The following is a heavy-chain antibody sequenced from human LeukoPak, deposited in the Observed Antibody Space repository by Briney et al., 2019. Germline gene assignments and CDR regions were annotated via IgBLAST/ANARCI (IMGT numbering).Heavy chain of an antibody. CDR2: IHYSGST. CDR3: ARGRGYCSSTSCYYYYYYYYMDV. Sequence: SETLSLTCTVSGGSISSTSYYWGWIRQPPGKGLEWIGSIHYSGSTYNNPSLKSRVTISVDTSKNQFSLKLSSVTAADTAVYYCARGRGYCSSTSCYYYYYYYYMDVWGKGTTVTVSS. D-gene: IGHD2-2*01. CDR1: GGSISSTSYY. V-gene: IGHV4-39*07. J-gene: IGHJ6*03.